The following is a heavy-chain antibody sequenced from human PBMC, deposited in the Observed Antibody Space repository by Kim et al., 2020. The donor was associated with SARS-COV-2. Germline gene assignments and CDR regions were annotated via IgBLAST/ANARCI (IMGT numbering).Heavy chain of an antibody. CDR3: ANLLSGSYS. D-gene: IGHD1-26*01. V-gene: IGHV3-30*18. CDR1: GFTFSSYG. J-gene: IGHJ4*02. CDR2: ISYDGSNK. Sequence: GGSLRLSCAASGFTFSSYGMHWVRQAPGKGLEWVAVISYDGSNKYYADSVKGRFTISRDNSKNTLYLQMNSLRAEDTAVYYCANLLSGSYSWGQGTLVTVSS.